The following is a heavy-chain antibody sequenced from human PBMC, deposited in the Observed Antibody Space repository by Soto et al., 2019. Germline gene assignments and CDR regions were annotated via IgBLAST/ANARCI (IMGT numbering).Heavy chain of an antibody. CDR1: GGTFNSYA. CDR3: ARVPYCSSTNCYTGVGMGV. CDR2: IIPLFRTA. D-gene: IGHD2-2*02. Sequence: QVQLVQSGAEVKKPGSSVKVSCKASGGTFNSYAISWVRQAPGQGLEWMGGIIPLFRTANYAQKFQGRVTITADESTSTAYMELSSLRSEDTAVYYCARVPYCSSTNCYTGVGMGVWGQGTTVTVSS. V-gene: IGHV1-69*01. J-gene: IGHJ6*02.